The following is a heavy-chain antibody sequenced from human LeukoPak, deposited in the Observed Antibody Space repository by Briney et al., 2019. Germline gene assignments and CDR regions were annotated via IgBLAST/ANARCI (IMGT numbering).Heavy chain of an antibody. CDR3: AKGLWVPDAHIVVVPAALSGFGY. V-gene: IGHV3-23*01. D-gene: IGHD2-2*01. J-gene: IGHJ4*02. Sequence: GGSLRLSCAASGFTFSSYAMSWVRQAPGKGLEWVSAISGSGGSTYYADSVKGRFTISRDNSKNTLYLQMNGLRAEDTAVYYCAKGLWVPDAHIVVVPAALSGFGYWGQGTLVTVSS. CDR2: ISGSGGST. CDR1: GFTFSSYA.